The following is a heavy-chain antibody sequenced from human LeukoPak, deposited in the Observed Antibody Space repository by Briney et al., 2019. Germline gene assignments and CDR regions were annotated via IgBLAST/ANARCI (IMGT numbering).Heavy chain of an antibody. V-gene: IGHV3-23*01. Sequence: GGSLRLSCAASGLTSGIYAMSWVRQAPGKGLEWVSAFSGGGDSFYADSVRGRFSISADRSRNILYLQMNSLRVEDTAVYYCASGGHLDYWGQGALVTVAS. D-gene: IGHD3-16*01. CDR3: ASGGHLDY. CDR1: GLTSGIYA. CDR2: FSGGGDS. J-gene: IGHJ4*02.